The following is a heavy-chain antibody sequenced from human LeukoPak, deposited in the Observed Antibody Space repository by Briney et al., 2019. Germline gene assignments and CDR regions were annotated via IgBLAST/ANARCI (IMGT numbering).Heavy chain of an antibody. J-gene: IGHJ4*02. CDR1: GFSLSTSGMR. V-gene: IGHV2-70*04. D-gene: IGHD5-18*01. CDR3: ARCARGYSYGYFDY. Sequence: SGPTLVNPTQTLTLTCTFSGFSLSTSGMRVSWIRQPPGKALEWLARIDWDDDKFYSTSLETRLTISKDTSKNQVVLTMTNMDPVDTATYYCARCARGYSYGYFDYWGQGTLVTVSS. CDR2: IDWDDDK.